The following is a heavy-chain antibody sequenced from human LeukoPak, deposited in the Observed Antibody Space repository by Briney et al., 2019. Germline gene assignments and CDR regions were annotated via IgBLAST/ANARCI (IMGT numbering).Heavy chain of an antibody. CDR1: GFTFSNAW. V-gene: IGHV3-23*01. Sequence: GGSLRLSCAASGFTFSNAWMSWVRQAPGKGLGWVSAISGSGGSTYYADSVKGRFTISRDNSKNTLYLQMNSLRAEDTAVYYCAKRSITIFGVVTPMDVWGKGTTVTVSS. D-gene: IGHD3-3*01. J-gene: IGHJ6*04. CDR3: AKRSITIFGVVTPMDV. CDR2: ISGSGGST.